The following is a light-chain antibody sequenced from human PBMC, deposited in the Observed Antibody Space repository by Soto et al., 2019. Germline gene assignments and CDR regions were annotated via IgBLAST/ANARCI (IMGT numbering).Light chain of an antibody. J-gene: IGKJ1*01. CDR2: GAS. CDR3: TQYGSEPRT. Sequence: DIVLTQSPGTLSFSPGERATLSCRASQSVTSSFLSWYQQKPGQAPRLLIYGASGRATGIPDRFSGSGSGKDLTLTISSLEPEDFAVYYFTQYGSEPRTFAQGTKVDIX. V-gene: IGKV3-20*01. CDR1: QSVTSSF.